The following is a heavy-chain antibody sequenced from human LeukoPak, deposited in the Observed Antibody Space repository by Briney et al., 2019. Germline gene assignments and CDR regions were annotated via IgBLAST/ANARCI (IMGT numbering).Heavy chain of an antibody. CDR3: ARDLGGSTDY. J-gene: IGHJ4*02. CDR2: ISSSSRYT. V-gene: IGHV3-11*05. CDR1: GFTFSDYY. D-gene: IGHD5-12*01. Sequence: GGSLRLSCAASGFTFSDYYMSWIRQAPGKGLEWISSISSSSRYTNYADSVKGRFTISRDNAKNSLYLQMNSLRAEDTAVYYCARDLGGSTDYWGQGTLVTVSS.